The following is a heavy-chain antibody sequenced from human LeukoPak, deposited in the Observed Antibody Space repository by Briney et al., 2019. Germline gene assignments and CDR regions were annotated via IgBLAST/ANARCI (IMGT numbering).Heavy chain of an antibody. CDR2: ISYDGSNK. D-gene: IGHD2-15*01. CDR1: GFTFSSYA. Sequence: GGSLRLSCAASGFTFSSYAMHWVRQAPGKGLEWVAVISYDGSNKYYADSVKGRFTISRDNSKNTLYLQMNSLRAEDTAVYYCARDVREFLFRCSGGSCYSNWFDPWGQGTLVTVSS. J-gene: IGHJ5*02. V-gene: IGHV3-30-3*01. CDR3: ARDVREFLFRCSGGSCYSNWFDP.